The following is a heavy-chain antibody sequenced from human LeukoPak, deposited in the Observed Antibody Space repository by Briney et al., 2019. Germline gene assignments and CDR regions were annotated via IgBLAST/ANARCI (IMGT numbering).Heavy chain of an antibody. V-gene: IGHV1-69*13. CDR1: GYTFTSYG. J-gene: IGHJ4*02. CDR3: ARYYCSSTSCYDY. D-gene: IGHD2-2*01. Sequence: GASVKVSCKASGYTFTSYGISWVRQAPGQGLEWMGGIIPIFGTANYAQKFQGRVTITADESTSTAYMELSSLRSEDTAVYYCARYYCSSTSCYDYWGQGTLVTVSS. CDR2: IIPIFGTA.